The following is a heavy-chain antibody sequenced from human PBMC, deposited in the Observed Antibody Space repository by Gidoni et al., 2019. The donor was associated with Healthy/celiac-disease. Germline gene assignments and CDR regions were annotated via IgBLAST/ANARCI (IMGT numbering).Heavy chain of an antibody. D-gene: IGHD2-8*01. Sequence: QVQLVQSGAEVKKPGSSVTVSCKASGGTFSSYAISWVRQAPGQGLEWMGGIIPIFGTANYAQKFQGRVTITADESTSTAYMELSSLRSEDTAVYYCARDRAKLCPNMCPLDYWGQGTLVTVSS. CDR1: GGTFSSYA. CDR2: IIPIFGTA. CDR3: ARDRAKLCPNMCPLDY. J-gene: IGHJ4*02. V-gene: IGHV1-69*01.